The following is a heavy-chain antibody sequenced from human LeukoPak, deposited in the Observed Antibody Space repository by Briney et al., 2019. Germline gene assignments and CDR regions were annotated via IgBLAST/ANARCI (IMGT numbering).Heavy chain of an antibody. V-gene: IGHV1-46*01. CDR3: ARDPFLGGNSFVGYFDY. CDR2: INPSGGST. Sequence: GASVKVSCKASGYTFTSYYMHWVRQAPGQGLEWMGIINPSGGSTSYAQKFQGRVTMTRDTSTSTVYMELSSLRSEDTAVYYCARDPFLGGNSFVGYFDYWGQGTLVTASS. CDR1: GYTFTSYY. D-gene: IGHD4-23*01. J-gene: IGHJ4*02.